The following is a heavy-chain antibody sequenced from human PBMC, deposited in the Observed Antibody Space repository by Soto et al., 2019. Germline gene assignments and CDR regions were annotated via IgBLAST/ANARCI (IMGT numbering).Heavy chain of an antibody. CDR2: TSTNNDDR. Sequence: ASVKVSCKASGYRFSTYGINWVRQAPGQGPEWLGWTSTNNDDRNYAQKFRGRVTFTTDTSTSTAYMELRSLISDDTAVYFCARERSVASRHSHYDSWGQGTQVTVSS. CDR1: GYRFSTYG. V-gene: IGHV1-18*04. J-gene: IGHJ4*02. CDR3: ARERSVASRHSHYDS. D-gene: IGHD6-6*01.